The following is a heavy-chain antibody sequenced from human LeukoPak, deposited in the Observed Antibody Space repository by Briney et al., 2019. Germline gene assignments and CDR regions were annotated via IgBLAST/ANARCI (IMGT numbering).Heavy chain of an antibody. J-gene: IGHJ4*02. D-gene: IGHD1-26*01. CDR3: TTLRDPLRGFSSY. Sequence: PGGSLRLSCAASGFTFNNAWMSWVRQAPGKGLEWVGRIKSRPDGGTTDYAAPVKGRFTISRDDSKNTLYLQMNSLKTEDTGVYYCTTLRDPLRGFSSYWGQGTLVTVSS. CDR2: IKSRPDGGTT. V-gene: IGHV3-15*01. CDR1: GFTFNNAW.